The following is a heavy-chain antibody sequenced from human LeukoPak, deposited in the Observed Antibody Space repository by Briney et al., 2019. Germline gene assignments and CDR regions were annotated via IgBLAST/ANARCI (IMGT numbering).Heavy chain of an antibody. V-gene: IGHV4-34*01. Sequence: SETLSLTCAVYGGSFSGYYWCWIRQPPGKGLEWIGEINHSGSTNYNPSLKSRVTISLDTSKNQFSLKLTSVTAADTAVYYCAGHHPRNTVDFWGQGTLVTVSS. D-gene: IGHD2-8*02. CDR2: INHSGST. CDR3: AGHHPRNTVDF. J-gene: IGHJ4*02. CDR1: GGSFSGYY.